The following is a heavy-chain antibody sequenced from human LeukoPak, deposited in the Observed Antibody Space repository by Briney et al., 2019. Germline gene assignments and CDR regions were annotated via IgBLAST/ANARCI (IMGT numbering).Heavy chain of an antibody. J-gene: IGHJ4*02. V-gene: IGHV3-53*01. CDR1: GFTVSSNY. Sequence: GGSLRLSCAASGFTVSSNYMSWVRQDPGKGLEWVSVIYSGGSTYYADSVKGRFTISRDNSKNTLYLQMNSLRAEDTAVYYCARERTAGGTYYFEYWGQGTLVTVSS. CDR3: ARERTAGGTYYFEY. D-gene: IGHD6-13*01. CDR2: IYSGGST.